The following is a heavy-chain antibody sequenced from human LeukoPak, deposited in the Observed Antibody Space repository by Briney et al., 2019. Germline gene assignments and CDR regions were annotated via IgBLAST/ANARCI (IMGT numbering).Heavy chain of an antibody. CDR1: GYTFTGYY. D-gene: IGHD4/OR15-4a*01. J-gene: IGHJ6*02. V-gene: IGHV1-2*02. Sequence: ASVKVSCKASGYTFTGYYMLWVRQAPGQGLEWMGWINPNSGGTNYAQKFQGRVTMTRDTSISTAYMELSRLRSDGTAVYYCARTSAKSHYYYYGMDVWGQGTTVTVSS. CDR3: ARTSAKSHYYYYGMDV. CDR2: INPNSGGT.